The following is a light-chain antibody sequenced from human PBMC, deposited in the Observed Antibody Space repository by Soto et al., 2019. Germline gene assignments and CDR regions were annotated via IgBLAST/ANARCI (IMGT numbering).Light chain of an antibody. Sequence: QSVLTQPPSASGSPGQSVTISCTGTSSYVGGYNYVSWYQQHPGKVPKLVVYEVNKRPSGVPDRFSGSKSGNTASLTVSGLQAEDEADYYCTSYAGGNNVFGTGTKLTVL. J-gene: IGLJ1*01. CDR3: TSYAGGNNV. CDR1: SSYVGGYNY. V-gene: IGLV2-8*01. CDR2: EVN.